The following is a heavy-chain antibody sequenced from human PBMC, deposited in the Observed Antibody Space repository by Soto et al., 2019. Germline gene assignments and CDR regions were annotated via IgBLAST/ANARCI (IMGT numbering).Heavy chain of an antibody. D-gene: IGHD4-4*01. CDR2: IYYSGST. CDR3: ARDRQIDYSNYVQGMDV. J-gene: IGHJ6*02. V-gene: IGHV4-31*03. CDR1: GGSISSGGYY. Sequence: SETLSLTCTVSGGSISSGGYYWSWIRQHPWKGLEWIGYIYYSGSTYYNPSLKSRVTISVDTSKNQFSLKLSSVTAADTAVYYCARDRQIDYSNYVQGMDVWGQGXTVTVYS.